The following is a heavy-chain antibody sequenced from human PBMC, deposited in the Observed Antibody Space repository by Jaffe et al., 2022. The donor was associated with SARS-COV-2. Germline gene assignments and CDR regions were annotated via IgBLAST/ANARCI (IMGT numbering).Heavy chain of an antibody. D-gene: IGHD1-26*01. V-gene: IGHV3-30-3*01. J-gene: IGHJ4*02. Sequence: QVQLVESGGGVVQPGRSLRLSCAASGFTFSSYAMHWVRQAPGKGLEWVAVISYDGSNKYYADSVKGRFTISRDNSKNTLYLQMNSLRAEDTAVYYCARDPLPIVGATTLGYWGQGTLVTVSS. CDR3: ARDPLPIVGATTLGY. CDR2: ISYDGSNK. CDR1: GFTFSSYA.